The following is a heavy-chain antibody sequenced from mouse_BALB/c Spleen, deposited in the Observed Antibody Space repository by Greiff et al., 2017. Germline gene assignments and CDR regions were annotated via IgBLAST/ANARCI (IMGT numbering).Heavy chain of an antibody. Sequence: DVMLVESGGGLVQPGGSRKLSCAASGFTFSSFGMHWVRQAPEKGLEWVAYISSGSSTIYYADTVKGRFTISRDNPKNTLFLQMTSLRSEDTAMYYCARSGDYYGSSWFAYWGQGTLVTVSA. D-gene: IGHD1-1*01. V-gene: IGHV5-17*02. CDR2: ISSGSSTI. CDR3: ARSGDYYGSSWFAY. J-gene: IGHJ3*01. CDR1: GFTFSSFG.